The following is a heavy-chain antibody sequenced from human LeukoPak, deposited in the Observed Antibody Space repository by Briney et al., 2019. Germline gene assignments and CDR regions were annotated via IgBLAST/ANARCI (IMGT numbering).Heavy chain of an antibody. CDR1: GGSISSGTYY. Sequence: SETLSLTCTVSGGSISSGTYYWSWIRQPAGKGLEWIGRIYTSGTTHYNPSLENRVIISVGTSKNQFSLKLSSVTAADTAVYYCARGRYYYGPGDYWGQGTLVTVSS. J-gene: IGHJ4*02. D-gene: IGHD3-10*01. V-gene: IGHV4-61*02. CDR2: IYTSGTT. CDR3: ARGRYYYGPGDY.